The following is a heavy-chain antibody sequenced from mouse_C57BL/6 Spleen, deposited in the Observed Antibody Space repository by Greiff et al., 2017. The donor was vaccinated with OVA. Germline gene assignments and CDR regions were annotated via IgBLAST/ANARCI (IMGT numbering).Heavy chain of an antibody. J-gene: IGHJ2*01. V-gene: IGHV1-80*01. CDR1: GYAFSSYW. CDR2: IYPGDGDT. D-gene: IGHD2-3*01. Sequence: VKLMESGAELVKPGASVKISCKASGYAFSSYWMNWVKQRPGKGLEWIGQIYPGDGDTNYNGKFKGKATLTADKSSSTAYMQLSSLTSEDSAVYFCARRGGYDYFDYWGQGTTLTVAS. CDR3: ARRGGYDYFDY.